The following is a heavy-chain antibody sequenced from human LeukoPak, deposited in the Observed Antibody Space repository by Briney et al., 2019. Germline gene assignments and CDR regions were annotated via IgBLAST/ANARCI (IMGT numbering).Heavy chain of an antibody. V-gene: IGHV3-74*01. D-gene: IGHD4-17*01. CDR2: IRSDGTST. J-gene: IGHJ4*02. Sequence: GGSLRLSCAASGFTFSSYWMHWVRQAPGKGLVWVSRIRSDGTSTSYADSVKGRFTVSRDIAKNTLFLQMNSLRAEDTAIYYCTKRGTVTTFGHCDFWGQGTLVTVSS. CDR3: TKRGTVTTFGHCDF. CDR1: GFTFSSYW.